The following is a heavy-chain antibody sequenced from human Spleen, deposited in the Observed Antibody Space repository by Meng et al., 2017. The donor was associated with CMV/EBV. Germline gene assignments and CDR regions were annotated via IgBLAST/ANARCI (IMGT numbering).Heavy chain of an antibody. D-gene: IGHD3-3*01. V-gene: IGHV3-7*01. Sequence: GESLKISCAASGFTFSSYWMSWVRQAPGKGLEWVANTKHDGSGKYYVDSVKGRFTVSRDNAKNTLHLQMNRLRIEDTAVYYCARESGISILGVMDVWGRGTTVTVSS. CDR3: ARESGISILGVMDV. CDR2: TKHDGSGK. CDR1: GFTFSSYW. J-gene: IGHJ6*02.